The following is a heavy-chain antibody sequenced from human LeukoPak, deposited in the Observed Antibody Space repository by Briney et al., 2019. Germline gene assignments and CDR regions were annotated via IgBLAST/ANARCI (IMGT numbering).Heavy chain of an antibody. D-gene: IGHD6-19*01. J-gene: IGHJ4*02. CDR3: ARDPYSSGRIDY. CDR1: GFTFSSYG. Sequence: PGRSLRLSCAASGFTFSSYGMHWVRQAPGKGLEGVAVIWYDGSNKYYADSVKGRFTISRDNSKNTLYLQMNSLRAEDTAVYYCARDPYSSGRIDYWGQGTLVTVSS. CDR2: IWYDGSNK. V-gene: IGHV3-33*01.